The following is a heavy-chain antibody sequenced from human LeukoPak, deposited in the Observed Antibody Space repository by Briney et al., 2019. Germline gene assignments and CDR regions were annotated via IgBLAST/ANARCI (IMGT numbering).Heavy chain of an antibody. Sequence: AETLSLTCTVSGGSISSSSYYWGWIRQPPGKGLAWIRSIYYSGSTYYNPSLKSRVTISVDTSKNQFSLKLSSVTAADTAVYYCARDSQIQLGAYYFDYWGQGTLVTVS. D-gene: IGHD5-18*01. J-gene: IGHJ4*02. CDR2: IYYSGST. CDR1: GGSISSSSYY. V-gene: IGHV4-39*02. CDR3: ARDSQIQLGAYYFDY.